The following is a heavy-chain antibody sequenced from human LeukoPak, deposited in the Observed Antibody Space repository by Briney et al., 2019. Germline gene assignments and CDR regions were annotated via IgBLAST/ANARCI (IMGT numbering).Heavy chain of an antibody. CDR2: ISGSGGST. CDR3: AQGDCSGGSCPGPLN. CDR1: GFTVSSNY. V-gene: IGHV3-23*01. Sequence: GGSLRLSCAASGFTVSSNYMSWVRQAPGKGLEWVSTISGSGGSTYYADSVKGRFTISRDNSKNTLYLQMNSLRADDTAVYYCAQGDCSGGSCPGPLNWGQGTLVTVSS. D-gene: IGHD2-15*01. J-gene: IGHJ4*02.